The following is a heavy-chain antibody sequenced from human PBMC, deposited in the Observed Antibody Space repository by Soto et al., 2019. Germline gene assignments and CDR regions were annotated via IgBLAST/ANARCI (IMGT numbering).Heavy chain of an antibody. J-gene: IGHJ6*02. CDR1: GFTFSSYG. Sequence: QVQLVESGGGVVQPGRSLRLSCAASGFTFSSYGMHWVRQAPGKGLEWVAVISYDGSNKCYADSVKGRFTISRDNSKNTLYLQMNSLRAEDTAVYYCAKDSYSSSSRYYYYYGMDVWGQGTTVTVSS. V-gene: IGHV3-30*18. CDR3: AKDSYSSSSRYYYYYGMDV. CDR2: ISYDGSNK. D-gene: IGHD6-6*01.